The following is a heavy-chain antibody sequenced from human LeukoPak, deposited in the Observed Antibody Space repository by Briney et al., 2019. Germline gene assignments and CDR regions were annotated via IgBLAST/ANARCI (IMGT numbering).Heavy chain of an antibody. CDR2: INPHSGGT. D-gene: IGHD6-13*01. CDR1: GYIFTDYY. Sequence: GASVKVSCKASGYIFTDYYIHWVRQAPGQGLEWMGWINPHSGGTNYAQNFQGRVTMTRDTSIITVDMELRSLRSDDTAVYYCARVRYSSSWYSFDYWGQGTLVTVSS. CDR3: ARVRYSSSWYSFDY. J-gene: IGHJ4*02. V-gene: IGHV1-2*02.